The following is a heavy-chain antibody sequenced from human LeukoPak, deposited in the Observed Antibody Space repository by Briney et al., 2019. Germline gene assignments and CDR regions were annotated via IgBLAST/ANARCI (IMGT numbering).Heavy chain of an antibody. J-gene: IGHJ4*02. CDR2: ISYDENDK. V-gene: IGHV3-30-3*01. Sequence: GGSLRLSCAASGFTFSPYAMHWVRQAPGKGLEWVAVISYDENDKHYADSVKGRFTISRDNSKNTICLQMNRLRAEDTAVYYCARDASWELLRYLDYWGQGTLVTVSS. CDR3: ARDASWELLRYLDY. D-gene: IGHD1-26*01. CDR1: GFTFSPYA.